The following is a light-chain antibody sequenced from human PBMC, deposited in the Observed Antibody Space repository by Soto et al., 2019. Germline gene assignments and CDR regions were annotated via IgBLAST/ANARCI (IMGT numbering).Light chain of an antibody. CDR1: QSVSSTY. CDR3: QQYGSSPT. V-gene: IGKV3-20*01. CDR2: GAS. J-gene: IGKJ1*01. Sequence: EIVLTQSPGTLSLSPGERATLSCRASQSVSSTYLAWYQQKHGQPPRLLIYGASSRATGIPDRFSGSGAGTDFPLTISRLEPEDFAVYYCQQYGSSPTFGQGTKVEIK.